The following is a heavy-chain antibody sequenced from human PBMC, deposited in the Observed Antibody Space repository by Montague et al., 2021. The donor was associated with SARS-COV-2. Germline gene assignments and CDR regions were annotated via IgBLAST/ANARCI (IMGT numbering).Heavy chain of an antibody. V-gene: IGHV3-21*06. CDR2: ISKTSDYI. J-gene: IGHJ6*02. Sequence: SLRLSCAASGFTFSSYSINWVRQAPGKGLEWVSSISKTSDYIYYADSVKGRFTISRDNAKNSLYMQMNRLRAEGTAVYYCSRPPRHSGAWNGMDVWGQGTTVTVSS. CDR1: GFTFSSYS. D-gene: IGHD3-10*01. CDR3: SRPPRHSGAWNGMDV.